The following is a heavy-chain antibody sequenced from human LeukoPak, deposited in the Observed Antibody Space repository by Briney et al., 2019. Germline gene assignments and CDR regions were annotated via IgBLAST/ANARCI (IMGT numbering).Heavy chain of an antibody. CDR1: GFTFSSYA. CDR2: ISGSGGST. CDR3: AKAMYYYDSSGYHEPEDLFGY. J-gene: IGHJ4*02. V-gene: IGHV3-23*01. D-gene: IGHD3-22*01. Sequence: GGSLRLSCAASGFTFSSYAMSWVRQAPGKGLEWVSAISGSGGSTYYADSVKGRFTISRDNSKNTLYLQMNSLRAEDTAVYYCAKAMYYYDSSGYHEPEDLFGYWGQGTLVTVSS.